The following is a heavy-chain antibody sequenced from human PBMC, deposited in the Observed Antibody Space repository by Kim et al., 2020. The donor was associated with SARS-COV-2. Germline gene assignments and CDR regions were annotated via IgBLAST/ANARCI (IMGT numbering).Heavy chain of an antibody. J-gene: IGHJ4*02. CDR3: AREGSITMVRGAPGY. V-gene: IGHV1-3*01. CDR2: INAGNGNT. CDR1: GYTFTSYA. Sequence: ASVKVSCKASGYTFTSYAMHWVRQAPGQRLEWMGWINAGNGNTKYSQKFQGRVTITRDTSASTAYMELSSLRSEDTAVYYCAREGSITMVRGAPGYWGQGTLVTVSS. D-gene: IGHD3-10*01.